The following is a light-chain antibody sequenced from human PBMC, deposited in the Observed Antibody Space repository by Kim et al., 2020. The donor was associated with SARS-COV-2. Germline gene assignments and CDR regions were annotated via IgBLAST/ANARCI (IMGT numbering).Light chain of an antibody. Sequence: QRVNISCTGSSSNIGAGYDVHWYQQLPGTAPKLLIYGNSNRPSGVPDRFSGSKSGTSASLAITGLQAEDEADYDCQSYDSSLSGGVFGGGTQLTVL. J-gene: IGLJ2*01. CDR1: SSNIGAGYD. CDR3: QSYDSSLSGGV. V-gene: IGLV1-40*01. CDR2: GNS.